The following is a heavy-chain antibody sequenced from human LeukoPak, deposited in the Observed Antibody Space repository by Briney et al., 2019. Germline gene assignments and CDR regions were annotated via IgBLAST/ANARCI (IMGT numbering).Heavy chain of an antibody. CDR2: IIPIFGTA. V-gene: IGHV1-69*13. CDR1: GYTFTSYA. CDR3: ARGRNSGVAPFDP. D-gene: IGHD3-3*01. J-gene: IGHJ5*02. Sequence: GASVKVSCKASGYTFTSYAISWVRQAPGQGLEWMGGIIPIFGTANYAQKFQGRATITADESTSTAYMELSSLRSEDTAVYYCARGRNSGVAPFDPWGQGTLVTVSS.